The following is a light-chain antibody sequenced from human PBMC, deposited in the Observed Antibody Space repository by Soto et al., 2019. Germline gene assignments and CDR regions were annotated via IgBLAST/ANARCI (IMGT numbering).Light chain of an antibody. CDR3: ETWDSNTRV. CDR1: SGHSSYI. V-gene: IGLV4-60*03. Sequence: QSVLTQSPSASASLGSSVKLTCTLSSGHSSYIIAWHQQQPGKAPRYSMNLEGSGSYNKGSGTPARFSGSSSGADRYLTISNLQSEDEADYYCETWDSNTRVFGTGTKLTVL. CDR2: LEGSGSY. J-gene: IGLJ1*01.